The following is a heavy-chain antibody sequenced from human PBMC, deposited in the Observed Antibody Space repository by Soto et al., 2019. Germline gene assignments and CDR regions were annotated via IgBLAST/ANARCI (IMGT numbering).Heavy chain of an antibody. CDR1: GGTFSPYP. CDR3: AREYGGTYYDFHAFDV. Sequence: QVQLVQSGAEVKKPGSSVKVSCTASGGTFSPYPITWVRQAPGQGLEWMGGILPMLGTANYAQKFQGRVTITADKSTTTAYMELSGLTSEDSAIYFCAREYGGTYYDFHAFDVWGQGTLVTVSS. V-gene: IGHV1-69*06. D-gene: IGHD1-26*01. CDR2: ILPMLGTA. J-gene: IGHJ3*01.